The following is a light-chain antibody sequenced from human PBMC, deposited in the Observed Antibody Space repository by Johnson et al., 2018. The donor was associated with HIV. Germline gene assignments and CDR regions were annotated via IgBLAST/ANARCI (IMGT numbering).Light chain of an antibody. J-gene: IGLJ1*01. V-gene: IGLV1-51*01. CDR3: ATWDRSLTAGGV. CDR1: SSNIGNNY. Sequence: QSVLTQPPSVSAAPGQKVTISCSGSSSNIGNNYVSWYQQLPGTAPKLLIYDNKKRPSGISDRFSGSKSGTSATLGITRLHTGDEADYYCATWDRSLTAGGVFGTGTKVTVL. CDR2: DNK.